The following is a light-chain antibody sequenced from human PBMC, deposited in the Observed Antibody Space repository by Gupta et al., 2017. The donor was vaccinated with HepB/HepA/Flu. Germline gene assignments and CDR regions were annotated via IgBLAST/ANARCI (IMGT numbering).Light chain of an antibody. CDR2: GNS. CDR1: SPNIGAGYD. CDR3: QSYDSSLSGPYV. V-gene: IGLV1-40*01. Sequence: QSVLTQPPSVSGAPGQRVTISCPGSSPNIGAGYDVHWYQQLPGTAPKLLIYGNSNRPSGVPDRFSGSKSGTSASLAITGLQAEDEADYYCQSYDSSLSGPYVFGTGTKVTVL. J-gene: IGLJ1*01.